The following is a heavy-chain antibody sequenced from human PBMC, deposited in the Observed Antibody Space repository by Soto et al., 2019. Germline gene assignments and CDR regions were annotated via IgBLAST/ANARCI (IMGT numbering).Heavy chain of an antibody. J-gene: IGHJ4*02. CDR2: MNPNSGNT. D-gene: IGHD3-16*01. CDR3: ARVYDHTPAVDY. Sequence: QVQLVQSGAEVKKPGASVKVSCKASGYTFTSYDINCVRQATGQGLEWMGWMNPNSGNTGYAQKFQGRVTMTRNTSIRTAYMELSSLRSEETAVYYCARVYDHTPAVDYWGRGTLVTVS. V-gene: IGHV1-8*01. CDR1: GYTFTSYD.